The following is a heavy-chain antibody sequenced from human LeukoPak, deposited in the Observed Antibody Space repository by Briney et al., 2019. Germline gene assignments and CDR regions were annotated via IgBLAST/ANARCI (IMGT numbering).Heavy chain of an antibody. J-gene: IGHJ4*02. CDR3: ARTRRPPLFDY. V-gene: IGHV4-59*12. Sequence: SETLSLTCTVSGGSISSYYWSWIRQPPGKGLEWIGYIYYSGSTNYNPSLKSRVTISVDTSKNQFSLKLSSVTAADTAVYYCARTRRPPLFDYWGQGTLVTVSS. CDR1: GGSISSYY. CDR2: IYYSGST.